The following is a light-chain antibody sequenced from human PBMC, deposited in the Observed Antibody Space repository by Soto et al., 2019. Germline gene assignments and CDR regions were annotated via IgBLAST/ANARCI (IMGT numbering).Light chain of an antibody. V-gene: IGKV1-39*01. Sequence: NKMTHSPASLSASVGDRVTITCRASQTISRYLNWYQQKPGKAPKLLIYAASSLQSGVPSRFSGSGSGTDFTLTISSLQPEDFATYYCQQSYSTPLTFGGGSKV. CDR2: AAS. J-gene: IGKJ4*01. CDR3: QQSYSTPLT. CDR1: QTISRY.